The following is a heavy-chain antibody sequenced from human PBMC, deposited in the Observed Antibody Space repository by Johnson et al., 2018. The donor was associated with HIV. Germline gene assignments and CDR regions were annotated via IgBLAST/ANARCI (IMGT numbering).Heavy chain of an antibody. CDR1: GFTFSSYA. CDR3: ARVWSGSYSSNAFDI. D-gene: IGHD1-26*01. V-gene: IGHV3-20*04. Sequence: VQLVESGGGVVQPGRSLRLSCAASGFTFSSYAMHWVRQAPVKGLEWVSRINWNGAITAYADSVKGRFTISRDNAKNSLYLQMNSLRAEDTALYYCARVWSGSYSSNAFDIWCQGTMVTVSS. J-gene: IGHJ3*02. CDR2: INWNGAIT.